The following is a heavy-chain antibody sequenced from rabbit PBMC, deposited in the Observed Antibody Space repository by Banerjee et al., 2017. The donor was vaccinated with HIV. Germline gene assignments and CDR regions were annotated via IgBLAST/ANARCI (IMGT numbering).Heavy chain of an antibody. Sequence: QERLEESGGDLVKPEGSLTLTCTASGFSFSSSYWICWVRQAPGKGLEWIACIGARSGNTYYASWAKGRFTISKPSSTTATLQMTSLTAADTATYFCARESYAGYAYGWWGPGTLVTVS. J-gene: IGHJ6*01. D-gene: IGHD6-1*01. V-gene: IGHV1S45*01. CDR2: IGARSGNT. CDR3: ARESYAGYAYGW. CDR1: GFSFSSSYW.